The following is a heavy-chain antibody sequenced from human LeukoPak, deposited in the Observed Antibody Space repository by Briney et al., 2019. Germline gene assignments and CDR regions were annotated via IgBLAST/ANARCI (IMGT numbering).Heavy chain of an antibody. D-gene: IGHD3-10*01. J-gene: IGHJ4*02. CDR2: INPSSGGT. CDR3: AREPRPPGAVNYGPGFDY. Sequence: ASVKVSCKASGYTFTSHSLHLLRQAPGQGLEWMGIINPSSGGTSYTQKFQGRVTMTRDTSTSTVYVELSSLRSEDSAVYYCAREPRPPGAVNYGPGFDYWGEGSLVTVS. V-gene: IGHV1-46*01. CDR1: GYTFTSHS.